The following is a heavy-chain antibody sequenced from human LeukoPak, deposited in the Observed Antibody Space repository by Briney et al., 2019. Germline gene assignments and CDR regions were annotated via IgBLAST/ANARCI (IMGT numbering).Heavy chain of an antibody. J-gene: IGHJ4*02. CDR1: GFTFSTYS. D-gene: IGHD5-12*01. CDR3: ARGGSFDY. CDR2: IRSGSTYI. Sequence: GGPLRLSCAPSGFTFSTYSMHWLPQATGKGLEWVSSIRSGSTYINYADSVKGLFTISRDDAKNSLYLQMKSLRAEDTAVYYCARGGSFDYCGRGTLVSVSS. V-gene: IGHV3-21*01.